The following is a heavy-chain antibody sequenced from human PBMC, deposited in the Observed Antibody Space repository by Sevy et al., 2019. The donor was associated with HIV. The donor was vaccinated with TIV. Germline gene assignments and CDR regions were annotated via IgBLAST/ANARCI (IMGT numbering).Heavy chain of an antibody. CDR1: GFTFRSYW. Sequence: GGSLRLSCAASGFTFRSYWMHWVRQAPGKGLVWVSRIDSDCNTATYADSVKGVFTISRDNTKYTLYLQMNSLRLEDTAVYYWASGKPGYSYHYYWGQGTLVTVSS. D-gene: IGHD3-16*02. V-gene: IGHV3-74*01. J-gene: IGHJ4*02. CDR3: ASGKPGYSYHYY. CDR2: IDSDCNTA.